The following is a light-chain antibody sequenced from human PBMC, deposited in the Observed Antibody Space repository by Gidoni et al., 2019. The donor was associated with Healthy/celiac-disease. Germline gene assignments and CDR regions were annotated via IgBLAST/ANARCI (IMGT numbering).Light chain of an antibody. CDR3: QQYGSSPHT. CDR2: GAS. V-gene: IGKV3-20*01. CDR1: QSVSSSY. Sequence: IVLTQSPGTLSLSPGERATLSCRASQSVSSSYLAWYQQKPGQAPRLLIYGASSRATGIPDRFSGSGSGTDFTLTISRLDPEDFAVYYCQQYGSSPHTFGQGTKLEIK. J-gene: IGKJ2*01.